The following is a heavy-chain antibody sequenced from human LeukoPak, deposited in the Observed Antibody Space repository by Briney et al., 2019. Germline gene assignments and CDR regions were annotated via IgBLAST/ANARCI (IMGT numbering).Heavy chain of an antibody. V-gene: IGHV3-30*02. Sequence: PGGSLRLSCAASGFTFSSYGMHWGRQAPGKGLEWVAFIRYDGRNKYYADSVKGRFTISRDNSKNTLYLQMNSLRAEDTAVYYCAKVYDYGDRDAFDIWGQGTMVTVSS. CDR3: AKVYDYGDRDAFDI. CDR2: IRYDGRNK. J-gene: IGHJ3*02. D-gene: IGHD4-17*01. CDR1: GFTFSSYG.